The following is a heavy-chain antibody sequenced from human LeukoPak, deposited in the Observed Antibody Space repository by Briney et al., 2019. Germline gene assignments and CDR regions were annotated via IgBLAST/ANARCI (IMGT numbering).Heavy chain of an antibody. CDR3: ARVDRYRHDAFDI. Sequence: GGSLRLSCAASGFTFSSYAMHWVRQAPGKGLEWVAVISYDGSNKYYADSVKGRFTISRDNYKNTLYLQMNSLRAEDRAVYYCARVDRYRHDAFDIWGKGTMVTVSS. CDR2: ISYDGSNK. V-gene: IGHV3-30*04. D-gene: IGHD1-14*01. CDR1: GFTFSSYA. J-gene: IGHJ3*02.